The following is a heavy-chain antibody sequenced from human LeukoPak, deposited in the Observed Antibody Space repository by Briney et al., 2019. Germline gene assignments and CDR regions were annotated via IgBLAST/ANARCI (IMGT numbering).Heavy chain of an antibody. V-gene: IGHV1-2*02. J-gene: IGHJ4*02. CDR2: INPDSGGT. CDR1: GYTFTGYY. D-gene: IGHD6-19*01. CDR3: TRALPRIAVAATGH. Sequence: ASVKVSCKASGYTFTGYYMHWVRQAPGQGLEWMGWINPDSGGTNYAQKFQGRVTMTRDTSISTAYMELSGLGSDDTAVYYCTRALPRIAVAATGHWGQGTLVTVSS.